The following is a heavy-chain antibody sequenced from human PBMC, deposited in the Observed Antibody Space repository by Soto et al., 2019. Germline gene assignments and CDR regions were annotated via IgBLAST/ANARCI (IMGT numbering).Heavy chain of an antibody. Sequence: TLSLTCAVYGGSFSGYYWSWIRQPPGKGLEWIGEINHSGSTNYNPSLKSRVTISVDTSKNQFSLMLSSVTAADTAVYYCASSHPNYYYYYGMDVWGQGTTVTVSS. J-gene: IGHJ6*02. CDR2: INHSGST. CDR3: ASSHPNYYYYYGMDV. V-gene: IGHV4-34*01. CDR1: GGSFSGYY.